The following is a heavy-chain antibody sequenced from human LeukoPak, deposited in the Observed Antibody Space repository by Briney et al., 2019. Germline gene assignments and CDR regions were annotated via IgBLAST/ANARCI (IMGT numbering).Heavy chain of an antibody. CDR2: ISGSGGSS. CDR3: AKDKGFTTGTVDSYFDY. J-gene: IGHJ4*02. D-gene: IGHD1-1*01. CDR1: GFTFSSYA. Sequence: GGSLRLSCAASGFTFSSYAMSWVRQAPGKGLEWVSAISGSGGSSYYADSVKGRFTISRDNSKNTLYLQMNSLRAEDTAVYYCAKDKGFTTGTVDSYFDYWGQGTLVTVSS. V-gene: IGHV3-23*01.